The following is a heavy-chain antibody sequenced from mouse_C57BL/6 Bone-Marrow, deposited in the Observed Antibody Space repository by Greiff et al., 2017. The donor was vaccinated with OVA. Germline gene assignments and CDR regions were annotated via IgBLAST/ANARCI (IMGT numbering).Heavy chain of an antibody. CDR3: VRGPRPPYGKFYWYFDV. J-gene: IGHJ1*03. Sequence: EVMLVESGGGLVQPKGSLKLSCAASGFSFNTYAMNWVRQAPGKGLEWVARIRSKSNNYATYYADSVKDRFTISRDDSESMLYLQMNNLKTEDTAMYYCVRGPRPPYGKFYWYFDVWGTGTTVTVSS. CDR1: GFSFNTYA. D-gene: IGHD2-10*02. V-gene: IGHV10-1*01. CDR2: IRSKSNNYAT.